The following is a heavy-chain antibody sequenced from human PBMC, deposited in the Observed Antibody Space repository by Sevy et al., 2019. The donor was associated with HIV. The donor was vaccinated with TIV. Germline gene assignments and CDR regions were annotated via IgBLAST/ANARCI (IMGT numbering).Heavy chain of an antibody. Sequence: GRSLRLSCAASGFTFSSYAMSWVRQAPGKGREWVSAISGSGGSTYYEDSVKGRFTISRDNSKNTLYLQMNSLRAEDRAVYYCAKGRDALDIWGQGTMVTVSS. J-gene: IGHJ3*02. CDR3: AKGRDALDI. V-gene: IGHV3-23*01. CDR2: ISGSGGST. CDR1: GFTFSSYA.